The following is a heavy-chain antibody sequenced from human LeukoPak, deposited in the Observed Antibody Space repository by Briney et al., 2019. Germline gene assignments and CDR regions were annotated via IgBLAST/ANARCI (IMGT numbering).Heavy chain of an antibody. CDR1: GGSFSGYY. D-gene: IGHD3-10*01. CDR2: INHSGST. CDR3: ARRSLREAYNRFDP. V-gene: IGHV4-34*01. J-gene: IGHJ5*02. Sequence: SETLSLTCAVYGGSFSGYYWTWVRQPPGKGLEWIGEINHSGSTNYNPSLKSRVSISVDTSKNQFSLRVTSVTAADTALYYCARRSLREAYNRFDPWGQGTLVTVSS.